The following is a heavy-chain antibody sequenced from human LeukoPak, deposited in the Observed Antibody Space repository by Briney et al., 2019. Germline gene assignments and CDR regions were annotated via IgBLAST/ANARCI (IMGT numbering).Heavy chain of an antibody. CDR1: GFPFSSLR. Sequence: PGGSLRLSCAASGFPFSSLRMSWVPQAPGKGLEWVANINLDGSEKYYVDSVKGRFTISRDNAKNSLYLQMNTLRAEDTAVYHCARGGGGMDVWGKGTTVTVSP. CDR3: ARGGGGMDV. V-gene: IGHV3-7*01. D-gene: IGHD3-16*01. J-gene: IGHJ6*04. CDR2: INLDGSEK.